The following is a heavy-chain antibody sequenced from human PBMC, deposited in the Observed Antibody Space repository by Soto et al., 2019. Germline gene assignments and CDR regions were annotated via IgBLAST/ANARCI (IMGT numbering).Heavy chain of an antibody. D-gene: IGHD3-22*01. CDR2: ISTYNGDT. CDR3: ARDLDRIYDSSGAY. Sequence: QVQLVQSGAEVKKPGASVKVSCQASGYIFVNYGISWVRQAPGHGLEWMGWISTYNGDTKYAQKIQGRVTMTADTSTRTAYMELRSLTSHDTAVYYCARDLDRIYDSSGAYWGQGTLVTVSS. CDR1: GYIFVNYG. V-gene: IGHV1-18*01. J-gene: IGHJ4*02.